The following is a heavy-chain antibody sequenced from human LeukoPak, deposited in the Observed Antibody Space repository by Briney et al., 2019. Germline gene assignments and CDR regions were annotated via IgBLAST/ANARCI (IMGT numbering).Heavy chain of an antibody. D-gene: IGHD4-17*01. CDR2: ISTSGSTI. CDR1: GFTFSDYY. V-gene: IGHV3-11*04. J-gene: IGHJ4*02. CDR3: ASQQDYGDYYFDH. Sequence: GGSLRLSCAASGFTFSDYYMSWIRQAPGKGLEWVSYISTSGSTIYYADSVRGRFTISRDNAKNSLYLQMNSLRAEDTAVYYCASQQDYGDYYFDHWGQGTPVTVSS.